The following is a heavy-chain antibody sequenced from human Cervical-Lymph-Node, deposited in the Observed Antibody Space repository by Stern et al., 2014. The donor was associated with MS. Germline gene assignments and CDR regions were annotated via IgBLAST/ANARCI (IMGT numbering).Heavy chain of an antibody. CDR2: IFSTDEK. CDR1: GLSLSNPRMG. V-gene: IGHV2-26*01. CDR3: ARSYSGTYLDWFDP. Sequence: LVESGPVLVKPTETLTLTCSVSGLSLSNPRMGVSWIRQPPGKALEWLAHIFSTDEKSYSTSLESRLTISRGTSKSQVVLTMTNMDPVDTATYYCARSYSGTYLDWFDPWGQGTLVTVSS. J-gene: IGHJ5*02. D-gene: IGHD1-26*01.